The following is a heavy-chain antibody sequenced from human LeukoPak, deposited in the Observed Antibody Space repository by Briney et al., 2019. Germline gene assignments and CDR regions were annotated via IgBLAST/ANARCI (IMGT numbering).Heavy chain of an antibody. CDR2: IYTSGST. V-gene: IGHV4-4*07. D-gene: IGHD2-15*01. CDR1: GGSISSYY. CDR3: ARDRNCSGSSCYANWFDP. Sequence: SETLSLTCNVSGGSISSYYWSWIRQPAGKGLEWIGRIYTSGSTNYNPSLKSRVTMSVDTSKNQFSLKLSSVTAADTAVYYCARDRNCSGSSCYANWFDPWGQGTLVTVSS. J-gene: IGHJ5*02.